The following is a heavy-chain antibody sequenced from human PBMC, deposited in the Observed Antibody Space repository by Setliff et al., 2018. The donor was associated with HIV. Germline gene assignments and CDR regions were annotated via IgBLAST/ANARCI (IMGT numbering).Heavy chain of an antibody. V-gene: IGHV4-61*09. J-gene: IGHJ6*02. CDR1: GGSISSGSYY. CDR2: IHTSGST. Sequence: SETLSLTCTVSGGSISSGSYYWSWIRQPAGKGLEWIGHIHTSGSTKYNPSLKSRVTISADTSKNQFSLNLSSVTAAETAVYYCARHDITLVRGLVWGQGTTVTVSS. CDR3: ARHDITLVRGLV. D-gene: IGHD3-10*01.